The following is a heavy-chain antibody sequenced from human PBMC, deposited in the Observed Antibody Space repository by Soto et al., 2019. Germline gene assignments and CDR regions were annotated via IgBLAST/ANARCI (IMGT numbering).Heavy chain of an antibody. J-gene: IGHJ5*02. CDR1: GYNFATYW. Sequence: GGSLKISCHASGYNFATYWIAWGRQMPWKGLEYMGIIYPGNSDARYSPSFQGQVTFSADKSISTAYLHWSSLKASDTAMYYCARHGFYGDYASNYFDPWGQGTLVTVSS. V-gene: IGHV5-51*01. CDR3: ARHGFYGDYASNYFDP. D-gene: IGHD4-17*01. CDR2: IYPGNSDA.